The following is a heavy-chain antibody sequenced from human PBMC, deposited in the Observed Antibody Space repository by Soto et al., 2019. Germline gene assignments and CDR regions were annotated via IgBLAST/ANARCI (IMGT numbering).Heavy chain of an antibody. D-gene: IGHD3-10*01. V-gene: IGHV3-30-3*01. J-gene: IGHJ6*02. Sequence: QVQLVESGGGVVQPGRSLRLSCAACGFTFSNYSMHWVRQAPGKGLEWVAVISYDGSNKYYADSVKDRFTISRDNSKNTLYLQMNSLRAEDTAVYYCAREAGVYGSGSYGMDVWGQGTTVTVSS. CDR3: AREAGVYGSGSYGMDV. CDR1: GFTFSNYS. CDR2: ISYDGSNK.